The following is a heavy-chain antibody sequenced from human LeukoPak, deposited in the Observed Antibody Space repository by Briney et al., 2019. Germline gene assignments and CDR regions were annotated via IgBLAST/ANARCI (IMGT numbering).Heavy chain of an antibody. CDR3: AKDSYGGTFDY. CDR1: GFTVSSNS. J-gene: IGHJ4*02. CDR2: IYSGGSGGST. Sequence: GGSLRLSCAASGFTVSSNSMTWVRQAPGKGLEWVSVIYSGGSGGSTYYADSVKGRFTISRDNSKNTLYLQMNSLRAEDTAVYYCAKDSYGGTFDYWGQGTLVTVSS. V-gene: IGHV3-23*01. D-gene: IGHD5-18*01.